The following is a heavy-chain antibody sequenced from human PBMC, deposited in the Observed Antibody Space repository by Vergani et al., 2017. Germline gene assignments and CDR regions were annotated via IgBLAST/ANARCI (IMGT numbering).Heavy chain of an antibody. V-gene: IGHV1-2*02. CDR1: GYTFTGYY. Sequence: QVQLVQSGAEVKKPGASVKVSCKASGYTFTGYYMHWVRQAPGQGLEWMGWINPNSGGTNYAQKFQGRVTMTRDTSISTAYMELSRLRSDDTAVYYCARACNYYDSSGYDPFDYWGQGTLVTVSS. CDR3: ARACNYYDSSGYDPFDY. J-gene: IGHJ4*02. D-gene: IGHD3-22*01. CDR2: INPNSGGT.